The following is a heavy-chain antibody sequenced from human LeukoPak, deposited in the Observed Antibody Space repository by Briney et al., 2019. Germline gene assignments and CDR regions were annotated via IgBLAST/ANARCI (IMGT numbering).Heavy chain of an antibody. CDR3: ARGRYGSGSYYSQMRCYYYGMDV. J-gene: IGHJ6*02. CDR2: INHSGST. D-gene: IGHD3-10*01. CDR1: GGSFSGYY. Sequence: SETLSLTCAVYGGSFSGYYWSWIRQPPGKGLEWIGEINHSGSTNYNPSLKSRVTISVDTSKNQFSLKLSSVTAADTAVYYCARGRYGSGSYYSQMRCYYYGMDVWGQGTTVTVSS. V-gene: IGHV4-34*01.